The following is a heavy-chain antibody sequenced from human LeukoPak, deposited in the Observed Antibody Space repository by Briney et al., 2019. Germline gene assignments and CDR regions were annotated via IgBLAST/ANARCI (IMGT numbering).Heavy chain of an antibody. CDR3: ATGYYYGSGSYYNEKSFDY. CDR1: EYTLTELS. Sequence: ASVKVSCKVSEYTLTELSMHWVRQAPGKGLEWMGGFDPEDGETTYAQKFQGRVTMTEDTSTDTAYMELSSLRSEDTAVYYCATGYYYGSGSYYNEKSFDYWGQGTLVTVSS. D-gene: IGHD3-10*01. CDR2: FDPEDGET. V-gene: IGHV1-24*01. J-gene: IGHJ4*02.